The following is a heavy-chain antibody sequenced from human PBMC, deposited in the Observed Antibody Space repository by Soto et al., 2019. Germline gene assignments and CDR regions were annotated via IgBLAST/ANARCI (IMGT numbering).Heavy chain of an antibody. Sequence: PGGSLRLSCAASGFTFSDYYMSWIRQAPGKGLEWVSYISSSVSTIYYADSVKGRFTISRDNAKNSLYLQMNSLRAEDTAVYYCPSPAALWWLTRWCWGQGTLVTVSS. CDR2: ISSSVSTI. CDR3: PSPAALWWLTRWC. D-gene: IGHD2-15*01. CDR1: GFTFSDYY. J-gene: IGHJ4*02. V-gene: IGHV3-11*01.